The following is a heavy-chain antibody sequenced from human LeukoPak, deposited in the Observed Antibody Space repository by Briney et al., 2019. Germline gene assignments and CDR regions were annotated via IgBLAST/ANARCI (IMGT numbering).Heavy chain of an antibody. CDR2: IYYSGST. CDR3: ARGYCSSTSCRFLHYYYGMDV. J-gene: IGHJ6*04. CDR1: GGSISSYY. D-gene: IGHD2-2*01. Sequence: SETLSLTCTVSGGSISSYYWSWIRQPPGKGLEWIGYIYYSGSTNYNPSLKSRVTISVDTSKNQFSLKLSSVTAADTAVYYCARGYCSSTSCRFLHYYYGMDVWGKGTTVTVSS. V-gene: IGHV4-59*01.